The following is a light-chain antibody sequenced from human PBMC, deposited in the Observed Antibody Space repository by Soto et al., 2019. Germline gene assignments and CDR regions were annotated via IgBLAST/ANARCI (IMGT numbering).Light chain of an antibody. J-gene: IGKJ1*01. CDR2: DAS. V-gene: IGKV1-5*01. CDR3: QQYNSYLWT. Sequence: IQMTQSPSTLSAYVGDRVTITFRASQSISSWLAWYQQKPGKAPKLLIYDASSLESGVPSRFSGSGSGTEFTLTISSLQPDDFATYYCQQYNSYLWTFGQGTKVDI. CDR1: QSISSW.